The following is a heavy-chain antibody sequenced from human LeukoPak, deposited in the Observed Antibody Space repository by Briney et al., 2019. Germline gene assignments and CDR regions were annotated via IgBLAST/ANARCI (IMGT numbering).Heavy chain of an antibody. V-gene: IGHV1-2*02. CDR3: ARGSLLTMVRGRIDY. CDR1: GYTFTGYY. J-gene: IGHJ4*02. CDR2: INPNSGGT. Sequence: ASVKVSCKASGYTFTGYYMHWVRQAPGQGLEWMGWINPNSGGTNYAQKFQGRVTMTRDTSISTAYMELSRLRSDDRAVYYCARGSLLTMVRGRIDYWGQGTLVTVSS. D-gene: IGHD3-10*01.